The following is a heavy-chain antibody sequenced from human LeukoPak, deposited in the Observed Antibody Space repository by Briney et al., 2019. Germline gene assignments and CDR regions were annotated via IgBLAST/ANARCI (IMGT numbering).Heavy chain of an antibody. Sequence: PGGSLRLSCEASGFTFSHYWMHWVRQAPGKGLVWVSRTNTDGSSTSYVGSVKGRFTISRDNAKNTMYLQMNSLRAEDTAMYYCVPTDSSGLDWGQGTLVTVSS. CDR2: TNTDGSST. CDR3: VPTDSSGLD. V-gene: IGHV3-74*01. D-gene: IGHD3-22*01. CDR1: GFTFSHYW. J-gene: IGHJ4*02.